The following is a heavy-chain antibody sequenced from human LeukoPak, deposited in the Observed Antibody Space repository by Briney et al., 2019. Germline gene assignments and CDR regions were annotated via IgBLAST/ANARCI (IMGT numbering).Heavy chain of an antibody. D-gene: IGHD5/OR15-5a*01. CDR3: ARRRYSVYDFDY. J-gene: IGHJ4*02. V-gene: IGHV3-33*01. CDR2: IWSDGSNE. CDR1: GFTFSTYG. Sequence: PGGSLRLSCAASGFTFSTYGMHWVRQAPGKGLEWVAVIWSDGSNEYYADSVKGRFTISRDNSKNTLYLQMNSLRAEDTAVYYCARRRYSVYDFDYWGQGTLVTVSS.